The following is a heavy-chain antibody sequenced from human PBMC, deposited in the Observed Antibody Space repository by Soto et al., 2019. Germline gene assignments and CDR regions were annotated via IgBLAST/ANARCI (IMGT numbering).Heavy chain of an antibody. V-gene: IGHV3-66*01. CDR3: ARGLYSGWHYFDY. J-gene: IGHJ4*02. CDR2: IYSGGST. Sequence: EVQLVESGGGLVQPGGSLRLSCAASGFTVSSNYMSWVRQAPGKGLEWVSVIYSGGSTYYADSAKGRFTISRDNSKNTLYLQMNSLRAEDTAVYYCARGLYSGWHYFDYWGQGTLVTVSS. D-gene: IGHD5-12*01. CDR1: GFTVSSNY.